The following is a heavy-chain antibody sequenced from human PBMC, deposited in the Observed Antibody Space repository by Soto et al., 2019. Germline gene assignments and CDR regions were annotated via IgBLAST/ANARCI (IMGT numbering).Heavy chain of an antibody. CDR1: GFNFSSYS. D-gene: IGHD6-19*01. CDR2: ISSSSSYI. J-gene: IGHJ6*02. V-gene: IGHV3-21*01. Sequence: GRPLRLPCAASGFNFSSYSMNRIRQAPGKGLEWVSSISSSSSYIYYADSVKGRFTISRDNAKNSLYLQMNSLRAEDTAVYYCASLLRDAVAGSYYYYGMDVWGQGTTVTVSS. CDR3: ASLLRDAVAGSYYYYGMDV.